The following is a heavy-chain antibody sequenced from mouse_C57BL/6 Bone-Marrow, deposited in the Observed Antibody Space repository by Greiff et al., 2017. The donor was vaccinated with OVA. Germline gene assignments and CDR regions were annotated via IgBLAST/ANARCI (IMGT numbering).Heavy chain of an antibody. J-gene: IGHJ2*01. CDR1: GFPITSGYY. V-gene: IGHV12-3*01. CDR3: ARDRNGGNY. Sequence: HLVESGPGLVKPSQSLFLSCSITGFPITSGYYWFWIRQSPGKPLEWMGYITHSGETFYNPSLQSPISITRETSKNQLCLQLNAVTTEDTARYYCARDRNGGNYWGQGTTLTVSS. CDR2: ITHSGET.